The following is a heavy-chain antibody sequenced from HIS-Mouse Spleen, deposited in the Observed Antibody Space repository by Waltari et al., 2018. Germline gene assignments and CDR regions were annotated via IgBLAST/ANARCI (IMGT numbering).Heavy chain of an antibody. CDR2: IDYSGST. Sequence: QLQLQESGPGLVKPSATLSLTCPVSGCSIRSSLYYWGWVRQPPGKGLEWIGSIDYSGSTYYNPSLKSRVTISVDTSKNQFSLKLSSVTAADTAVYYCAREIPYSSSWYDWYFDLWGRGTLVTVSS. CDR3: AREIPYSSSWYDWYFDL. CDR1: GCSIRSSLYY. V-gene: IGHV4-39*07. D-gene: IGHD6-13*01. J-gene: IGHJ2*01.